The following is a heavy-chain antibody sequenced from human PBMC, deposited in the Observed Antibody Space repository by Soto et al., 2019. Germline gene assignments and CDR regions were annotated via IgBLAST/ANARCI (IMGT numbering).Heavy chain of an antibody. J-gene: IGHJ5*02. CDR3: ARTAIGDPNWFDP. CDR1: GYRFASYG. V-gene: IGHV1-18*01. D-gene: IGHD4-17*01. CDR2: ISVYNGNA. Sequence: QVQLVQSGAEVKKPGASVKVTCKACGYRFASYGISWVRLARGQGLEWMGWISVYNGNATYEENLQDRVTMTTDTSTSTAYMELRSLRSDDTAVYFCARTAIGDPNWFDPWGQGTLVTVSS.